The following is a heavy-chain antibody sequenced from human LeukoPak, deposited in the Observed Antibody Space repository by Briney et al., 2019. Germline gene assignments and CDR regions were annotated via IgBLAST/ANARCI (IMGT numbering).Heavy chain of an antibody. CDR3: ARGRRNPYSSGTNWFDP. V-gene: IGHV4-59*01. D-gene: IGHD6-19*01. Sequence: SETLSLTCTVTGGSISSYYWSWIRQPPGKGLEWIGYIYYSGSTNYNPSLKSRVTISVDTSKNQFSLKLSSVTAADTAVYYCARGRRNPYSSGTNWFDPWGQGTLVTVSS. CDR1: GGSISSYY. J-gene: IGHJ5*02. CDR2: IYYSGST.